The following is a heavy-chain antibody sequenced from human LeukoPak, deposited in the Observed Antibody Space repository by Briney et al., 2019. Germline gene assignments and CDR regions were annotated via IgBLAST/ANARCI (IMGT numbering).Heavy chain of an antibody. D-gene: IGHD2-2*01. J-gene: IGHJ4*02. CDR2: ISASGAST. Sequence: GGSLRLSCAASGFTFSSYAVSWVRQAPGKGLEWVSVISASGASTYYADSVQGRFTISRDNSKNMLFLQMNSLRAEDTAVYYCAKDLGYCSTTSFNFDHWGQGTLLTV. CDR1: GFTFSSYA. V-gene: IGHV3-23*01. CDR3: AKDLGYCSTTSFNFDH.